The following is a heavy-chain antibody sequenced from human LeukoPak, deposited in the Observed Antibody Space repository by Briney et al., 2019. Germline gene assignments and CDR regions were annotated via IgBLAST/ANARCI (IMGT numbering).Heavy chain of an antibody. CDR3: ARTPAGESDAFDI. J-gene: IGHJ3*02. CDR2: IYTSGRST. D-gene: IGHD1-26*01. CDR1: GGSISSGGYY. Sequence: SQTLSLTCTVSGGSISSGGYYWSWIRQPVGKGLEWIGRIYTSGRSTNYHPSLKSRVTISLDTSKNQFSLNLSSVTAADTAVYYCARTPAGESDAFDIWGQGTMVTVSS. V-gene: IGHV4-61*02.